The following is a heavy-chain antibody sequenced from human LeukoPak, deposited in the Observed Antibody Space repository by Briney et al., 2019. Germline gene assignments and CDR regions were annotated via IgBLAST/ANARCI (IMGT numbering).Heavy chain of an antibody. Sequence: SETLSLTCAVSGYSISSGYYWGWIRQPPGKGLEWIGSIYHSGSTYYNPSLKSRVTISVDTSKNQFSLKLSSVTAADTAVYYCARHGDYDDAFDIWGQGTMVTVSS. CDR3: ARHGDYDDAFDI. D-gene: IGHD4-17*01. CDR1: GYSISSGYY. CDR2: IYHSGST. J-gene: IGHJ3*02. V-gene: IGHV4-38-2*01.